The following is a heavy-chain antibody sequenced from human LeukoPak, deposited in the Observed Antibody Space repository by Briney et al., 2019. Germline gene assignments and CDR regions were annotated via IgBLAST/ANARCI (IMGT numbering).Heavy chain of an antibody. V-gene: IGHV4-30-2*01. CDR3: ATLAVATTSEYDY. CDR2: IYYSGST. D-gene: IGHD6-19*01. Sequence: SQTLSLTCAVSGGSISSGGYAWSWIRQPPGKGLEWIGYIYYSGSTYYNPSLKSRLTISVDRSKNQFSLKLTSVTAADTGVYYCATLAVATTSEYDYWGQGTLVTVSS. J-gene: IGHJ4*02. CDR1: GGSISSGGYA.